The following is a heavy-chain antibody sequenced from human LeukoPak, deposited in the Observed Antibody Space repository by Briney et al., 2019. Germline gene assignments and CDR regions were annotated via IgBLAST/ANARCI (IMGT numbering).Heavy chain of an antibody. CDR1: GYTFTSYG. D-gene: IGHD3-9*01. J-gene: IGHJ4*02. CDR3: ARTLRYFDWSPVGDY. Sequence: ASVKVSCKASGYTFTSYGISWVRQAPGQGLEWMGWISAYNGNTNYAQKLQGRVTMTTDTSTSTAYMELRSLRSDDTAVYYCARTLRYFDWSPVGDYWGQGTLVTVSS. CDR2: ISAYNGNT. V-gene: IGHV1-18*01.